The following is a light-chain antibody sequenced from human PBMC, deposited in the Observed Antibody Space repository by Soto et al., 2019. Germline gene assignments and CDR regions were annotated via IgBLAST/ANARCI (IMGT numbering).Light chain of an antibody. V-gene: IGKV3-20*01. CDR1: QSVSSSY. CDR2: GAS. Sequence: EIVMTQSPTILSVSPGERATLSCRASQSVSSSYLAWYQQKPGQAPRLLIYGASSRATGIPDRFSGSGSGTDFTLTISRLEPEDFAVYYCQQYGSWWTFGQGTKVEIK. CDR3: QQYGSWWT. J-gene: IGKJ1*01.